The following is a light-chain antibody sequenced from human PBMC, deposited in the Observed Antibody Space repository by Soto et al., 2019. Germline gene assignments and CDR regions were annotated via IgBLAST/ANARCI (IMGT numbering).Light chain of an antibody. J-gene: IGKJ2*01. CDR3: QQLDSYPHT. CDR2: VAS. V-gene: IGKV1-9*01. Sequence: DIPLTQSPSFLSASVGDTVAITCRASQGISSYLAWFQQKPGKAPKLLIYVASALQSGVPSRFSGSGSGTEFTLTISSLQPEDFATYYCQQLDSYPHTFGQGTKLEIK. CDR1: QGISSY.